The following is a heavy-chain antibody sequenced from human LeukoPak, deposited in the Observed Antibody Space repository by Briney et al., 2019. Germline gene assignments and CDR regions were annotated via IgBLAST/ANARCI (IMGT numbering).Heavy chain of an antibody. CDR3: ARDASGTGGHDH. J-gene: IGHJ4*02. CDR1: GYTFTSYD. D-gene: IGHD3-10*01. Sequence: ASVKVSCKASGYTFTSYDINWVRQATGQGLEWMGWMNPNSGNTGYAQKFQGRVTMTRNTSISTAYMELSSLRSEDTAVYYCARDASGTGGHDHWGQGTLVTVSS. CDR2: MNPNSGNT. V-gene: IGHV1-8*01.